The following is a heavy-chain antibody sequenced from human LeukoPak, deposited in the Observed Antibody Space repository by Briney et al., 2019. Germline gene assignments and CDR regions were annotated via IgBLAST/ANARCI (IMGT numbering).Heavy chain of an antibody. CDR3: AELGITMIGGV. Sequence: GRSLRLSCVTSGFTVSSNYMSWVRQGPGKGLEWVSYISSSSSTIYYADSVKGRFTISRDNAKNSLYLQMNSLRAEDTAVYYCAELGITMIGGVWGKGTTVTISS. V-gene: IGHV3-48*01. D-gene: IGHD3-10*02. J-gene: IGHJ6*04. CDR2: ISSSSSTI. CDR1: GFTVSSNY.